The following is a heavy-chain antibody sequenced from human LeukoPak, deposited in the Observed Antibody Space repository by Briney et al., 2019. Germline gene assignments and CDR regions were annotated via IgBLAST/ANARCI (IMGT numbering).Heavy chain of an antibody. D-gene: IGHD1-14*01. Sequence: PGRSLRLSCAASGFTFDDYAMHWVRQAPGKGLEWVSGISWNSGSIGYADSVKGRFTISRDNAKNSLYLQMNSLRAEDTALYYCTSRTVAAFDIWGQGTMVTVSS. CDR1: GFTFDDYA. V-gene: IGHV3-9*01. CDR2: ISWNSGSI. J-gene: IGHJ3*02. CDR3: TSRTVAAFDI.